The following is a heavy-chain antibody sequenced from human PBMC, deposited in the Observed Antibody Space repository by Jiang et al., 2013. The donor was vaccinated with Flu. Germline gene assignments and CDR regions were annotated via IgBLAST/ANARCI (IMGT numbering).Heavy chain of an antibody. D-gene: IGHD1-26*01. Sequence: QTLSLTCAISGDSVSSNSATWNWIRQSPSRGLEWLGRTFYRSKWNNDYAVSVKSRITVNPDTSKNQFSLLLNSLTPEDTAVYYCVRGAKSTGYYAPKDVFDIWGQGTMVTV. CDR1: GDSVSSNSAT. CDR3: VRGAKSTGYYAPKDVFDI. J-gene: IGHJ3*02. CDR2: TFYRSKWNN. V-gene: IGHV6-1*01.